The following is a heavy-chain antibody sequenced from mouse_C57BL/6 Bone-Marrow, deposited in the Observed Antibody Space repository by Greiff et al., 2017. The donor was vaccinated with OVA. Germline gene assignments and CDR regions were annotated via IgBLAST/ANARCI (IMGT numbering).Heavy chain of an antibody. Sequence: VQLKQSGPELVKPGASVKIPCKASGYTFTDYNMDWVKQSHGKSLEWIGDINPNNGGTIYNQKFKGKATLTVDKSSSTAYMELRSLTSEDTAVYYCARTHYYGSSYYYFDYWGQGTTLTVSS. CDR3: ARTHYYGSSYYYFDY. D-gene: IGHD1-1*01. J-gene: IGHJ2*01. V-gene: IGHV1-18*01. CDR1: GYTFTDYN. CDR2: INPNNGGT.